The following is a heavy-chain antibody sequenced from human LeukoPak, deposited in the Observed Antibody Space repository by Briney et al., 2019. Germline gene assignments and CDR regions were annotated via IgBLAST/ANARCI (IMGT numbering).Heavy chain of an antibody. V-gene: IGHV3-33*01. CDR1: GFTFSGYG. Sequence: PGGSLRLSCAASGFTFSGYGMHWVRQAPGKGLEWVAVIWYDGSNKYYADSVKGRFTISRDNSKNTLYLQMNSLRAEDTAVYYCAREGAKDYGSGSYDYWGQGTLVTVSS. CDR3: AREGAKDYGSGSYDY. D-gene: IGHD3-10*01. CDR2: IWYDGSNK. J-gene: IGHJ4*02.